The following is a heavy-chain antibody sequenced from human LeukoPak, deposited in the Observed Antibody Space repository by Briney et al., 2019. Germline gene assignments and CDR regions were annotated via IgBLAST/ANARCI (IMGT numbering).Heavy chain of an antibody. CDR3: AKSGYNRFDY. CDR2: ISGSDSST. V-gene: IGHV3-23*01. J-gene: IGHJ4*02. D-gene: IGHD5-24*01. CDR1: GFTFSSSA. Sequence: AGGSLRLSCAASGFTFSSSAMSWVRQAPGKGLEWVSTISGSDSSTHYADSVKGRFTISRDNSENTLYLQMNSLRADDTAVYYCAKSGYNRFDYWGQGTLVTVSS.